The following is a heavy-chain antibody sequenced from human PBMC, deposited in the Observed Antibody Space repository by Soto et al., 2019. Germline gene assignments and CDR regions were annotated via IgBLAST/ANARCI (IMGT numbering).Heavy chain of an antibody. CDR3: ARGGGGYSSRPFDAFDI. CDR1: GFTFSSYG. V-gene: IGHV3-33*01. Sequence: QVQLVESGGGVVQPGRSLRLSCAASGFTFSSYGMHWVRQAPGKGLEWVAVIWYDGSNKYYADSVKGRFTISRDNSKNTLYLQMNGLRAEDTAVYYCARGGGGYSSRPFDAFDIWGQGTMVTVSS. J-gene: IGHJ3*02. CDR2: IWYDGSNK. D-gene: IGHD6-13*01.